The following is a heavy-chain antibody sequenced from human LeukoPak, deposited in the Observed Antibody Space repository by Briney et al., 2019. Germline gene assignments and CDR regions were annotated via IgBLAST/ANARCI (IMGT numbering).Heavy chain of an antibody. CDR3: ARDHRSDSGDYSYWHYDL. Sequence: KTGGSLRLSCAASGFTFSSYSMNWVRQAPGKGLEWVSYISSSSSYIYYADSVKGRFTISRDNAKNSLYLQMNSLRAEDTAFYHCARDHRSDSGDYSYWHYDLWGRGTLVTVSS. J-gene: IGHJ2*01. CDR2: ISSSSSYI. V-gene: IGHV3-21*04. D-gene: IGHD4-17*01. CDR1: GFTFSSYS.